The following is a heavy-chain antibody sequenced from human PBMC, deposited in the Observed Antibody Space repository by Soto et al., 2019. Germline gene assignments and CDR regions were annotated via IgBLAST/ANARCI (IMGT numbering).Heavy chain of an antibody. J-gene: IGHJ4*02. CDR2: ISYDGSNK. CDR1: GFTFSSYA. CDR3: AGVRACRGLANFDK. Sequence: PGGSLRLSCAASGFTFSSYAMHWVRQAPGKGLEWVAVISYDGSNKYYADSVKGRFTISRDNSKNTLYLQMNSLRAEDTAVYSCAGVRACRGLANFDKWGEGTLVNVSS. D-gene: IGHD2-15*01. V-gene: IGHV3-30-3*01.